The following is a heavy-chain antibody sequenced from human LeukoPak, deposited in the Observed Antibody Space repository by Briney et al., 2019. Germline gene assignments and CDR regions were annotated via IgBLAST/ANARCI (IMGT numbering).Heavy chain of an antibody. CDR3: AKGSYYDSSGSFYFDY. V-gene: IGHV3-23*01. CDR1: GGSISSGGYY. CDR2: ISGSGDNT. Sequence: ETLSLTCTVSGGSISSGGYYWSWVRQAPGKGLEWVSGISGSGDNTYYADSVKGRFTISRDNSKNTLYVQVNSLGTEDTAAYYCAKGSYYDSSGSFYFDYWGQGTLVTVSS. J-gene: IGHJ4*02. D-gene: IGHD3-22*01.